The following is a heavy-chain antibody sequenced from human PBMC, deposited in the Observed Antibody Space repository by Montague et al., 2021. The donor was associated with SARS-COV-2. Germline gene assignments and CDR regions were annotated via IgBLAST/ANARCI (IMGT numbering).Heavy chain of an antibody. CDR2: IDWDDDK. CDR3: ARTHYDILPGYYYDMDV. Sequence: PALVKPTQTLTLTCTFSGFSLSTSGMCVSWIRQPPGKALEWLARIDWDDDKYYSTSLKTRLTISKDTSENQVVLTMTNMDPVDTATYYCARTHYDILPGYYYDMDVWGQGTTVTVS. CDR1: GFSLSTSGMC. V-gene: IGHV2-70*11. J-gene: IGHJ6*02. D-gene: IGHD3-9*01.